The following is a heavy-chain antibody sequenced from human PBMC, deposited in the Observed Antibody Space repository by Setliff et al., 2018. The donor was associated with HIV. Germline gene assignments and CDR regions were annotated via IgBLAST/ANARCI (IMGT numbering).Heavy chain of an antibody. J-gene: IGHJ6*03. Sequence: GESLRLSCAASGFIVSSNYMSWVRQAPGKGLEWVSIIYSGDSTYYADSVKGRFTIPRDNSKSTLYLQMNSLRGEDTAVYYCARGVPYSSSSEYYYYYYYMDVWGTGTTVTVSS. CDR3: ARGVPYSSSSEYYYYYYYMDV. D-gene: IGHD6-6*01. CDR2: IYSGDST. CDR1: GFIVSSNY. V-gene: IGHV3-66*02.